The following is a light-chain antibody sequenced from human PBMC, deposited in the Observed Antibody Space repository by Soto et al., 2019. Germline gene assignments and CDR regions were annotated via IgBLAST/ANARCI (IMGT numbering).Light chain of an antibody. Sequence: EIVLTQSPGTLSLSPGERATLSCRASQTIVDSYLAWYQQKPGQAPRLLIYGPFGRATGVPDRFSGIGSGTDFTLTISGLEPEDFAVYYCQQYVSSPNTFGQGTRLEIK. CDR3: QQYVSSPNT. V-gene: IGKV3-20*01. CDR1: QTIVDSY. J-gene: IGKJ5*01. CDR2: GPF.